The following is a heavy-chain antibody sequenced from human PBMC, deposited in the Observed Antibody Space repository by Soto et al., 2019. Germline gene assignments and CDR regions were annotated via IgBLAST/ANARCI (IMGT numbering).Heavy chain of an antibody. D-gene: IGHD2-15*01. CDR3: TTDSTQTFCDGGPCYSVQTKSNDS. Sequence: PGGSLRLSCAASGFTFSSYAMHWVRQAPGKGLEWVAVISYDGSKIAGGTTDYSAPVKGRFTISRDDSRDTMYLQMNSLRTEDTAVYYCTTDSTQTFCDGGPCYSVQTKSNDSWGQGTLVTVSS. CDR1: GFTFSSYA. V-gene: IGHV3-15*04. J-gene: IGHJ4*02. CDR2: ISYDGSKIAGGTT.